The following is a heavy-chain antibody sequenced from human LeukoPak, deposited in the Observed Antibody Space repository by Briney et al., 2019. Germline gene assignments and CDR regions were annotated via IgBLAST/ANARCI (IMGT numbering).Heavy chain of an antibody. CDR2: INPDGSTT. J-gene: IGHJ4*02. Sequence: GGSLRLSCAASGFTFSSYWMHWVRQAPGKGLVWVSRINPDGSTTSYADSVKGRFTISRDSAKNTLYLQMNSLRAEDTAVYYCARVSVGRYYFDNWGQGTPATVS. D-gene: IGHD3-3*02. CDR3: ARVSVGRYYFDN. CDR1: GFTFSSYW. V-gene: IGHV3-74*01.